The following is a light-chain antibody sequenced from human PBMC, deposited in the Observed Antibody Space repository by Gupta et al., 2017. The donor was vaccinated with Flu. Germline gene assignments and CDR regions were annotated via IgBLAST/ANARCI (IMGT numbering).Light chain of an antibody. CDR1: SSDFGGYNY. Sequence: SITIACTGTSSDFGGYNYFSWYQQHPGKPPKLMIYDVANRPSGVSARFSGPKSGNTASLTISGLQAEDEADYYCSSYTSRKTRVFGGGTKVTVL. J-gene: IGLJ3*02. CDR2: DVA. V-gene: IGLV2-14*03. CDR3: SSYTSRKTRV.